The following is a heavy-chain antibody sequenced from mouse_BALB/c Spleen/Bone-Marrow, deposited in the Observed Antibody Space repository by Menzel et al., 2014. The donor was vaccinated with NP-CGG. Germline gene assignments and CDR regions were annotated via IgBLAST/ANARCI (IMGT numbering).Heavy chain of an antibody. Sequence: VHVKQSGPELEKPGASVKISCKASGYSFTGYNMNWVKQYNGQSLEWIGNVDPYYGATTYNQKFKGKATLTVDKSSSTACMQLERLTSEDSAVYYCARSYNSFDFWGQGTTLTVSS. J-gene: IGHJ2*01. V-gene: IGHV1-39*01. CDR3: ARSYNSFDF. CDR1: GYSFTGYN. CDR2: VDPYYGAT.